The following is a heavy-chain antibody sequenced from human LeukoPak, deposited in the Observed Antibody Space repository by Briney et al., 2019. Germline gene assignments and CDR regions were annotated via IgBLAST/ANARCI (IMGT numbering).Heavy chain of an antibody. D-gene: IGHD6-25*01. CDR2: IYYSGST. V-gene: IGHV4-39*01. CDR1: GASISGSGYY. CDR3: AKSGGSGLIDY. J-gene: IGHJ4*02. Sequence: KTSETLSLTCAVSGASISGSGYYWGWIRQPPGKGLEWIGNIYYSGSTYYNASLQSRVTISIDTSKNQFSLRLNSVTAADTAMYYCAKSGGSGLIDYWGQGTLVTVSS.